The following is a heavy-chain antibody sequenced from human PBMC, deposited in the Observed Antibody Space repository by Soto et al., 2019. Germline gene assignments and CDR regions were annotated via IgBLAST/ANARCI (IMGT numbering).Heavy chain of an antibody. CDR1: GGTFSSYA. D-gene: IGHD3-10*01. CDR3: ARDLFYGSGSYYNRSFVY. J-gene: IGHJ4*02. V-gene: IGHV1-69*13. Sequence: SVKVSCKASGGTFSSYAISWVRQAPGQGLEWMGGIIPIFGTANYAQKFQGRVTITADESTSTAYMELSSLRSEDTAVYYCARDLFYGSGSYYNRSFVYRRQGTLVTV. CDR2: IIPIFGTA.